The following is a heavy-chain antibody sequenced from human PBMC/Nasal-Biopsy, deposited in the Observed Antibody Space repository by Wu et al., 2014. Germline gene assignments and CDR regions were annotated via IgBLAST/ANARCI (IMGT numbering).Heavy chain of an antibody. V-gene: IGHV2-5*01. CDR1: GFCTQHQWSG. CDR3: AQSDSNWNQASILFH. CDR2: IHWNGDK. Sequence: PTQTLTLTCMFSGFCTQHQWSGCGLDPSVPQEKALEWLAHIHWNGDKRYSPSLKSRLTITKDTSKNQVVLTMTNMDPVDTATYFCAQSDSNWNQASILFHWGQGTLVTVSS. D-gene: IGHD1-1*01. J-gene: IGHJ4*02.